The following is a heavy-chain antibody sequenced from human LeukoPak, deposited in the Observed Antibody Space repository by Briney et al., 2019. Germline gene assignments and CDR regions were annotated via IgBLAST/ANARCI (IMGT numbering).Heavy chain of an antibody. CDR2: IYYSGST. V-gene: IGHV4-59*01. D-gene: IGHD4-17*01. CDR1: GGSISSYY. Sequence: SETLSLTCTVSGGSISSYYWSWIRQPPGKGLEWIGYIYYSGSTNYNPSLKSRVTISVDTSKNQFSLKLSSVTAADTAVYYCARTTDYGDYGVNWYFNLWGRGTLVTVSS. CDR3: ARTTDYGDYGVNWYFNL. J-gene: IGHJ2*01.